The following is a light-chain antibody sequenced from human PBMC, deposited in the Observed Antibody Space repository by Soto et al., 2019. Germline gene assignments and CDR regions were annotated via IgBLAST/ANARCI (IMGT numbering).Light chain of an antibody. CDR3: RQSYSTPRT. CDR1: QSISTY. Sequence: IQMTQSPSSLSASVGDRVTITCRASQSISTYLNWYQQKPGKAPNLLIYAASSLQSGVPSTFSGSGSGTDFTLTISSLQIEDFSTYYCRQSYSTPRTFGQGTKVEIK. J-gene: IGKJ1*01. CDR2: AAS. V-gene: IGKV1-39*01.